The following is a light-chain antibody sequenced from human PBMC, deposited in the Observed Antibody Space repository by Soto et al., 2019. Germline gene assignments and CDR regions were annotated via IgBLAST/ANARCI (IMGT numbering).Light chain of an antibody. J-gene: IGKJ2*01. CDR1: QSISQW. CDR3: QQFSSHSST. Sequence: DIQMTQSPSTLSASVGDRVTITCRASQSISQWLAWYQHKPGQAPKLLIYKASILESGVPSRFSGSGSETDVTLSINSLQPDEFATYYCQQFSSHSSTFGQGTKREIK. V-gene: IGKV1-5*03. CDR2: KAS.